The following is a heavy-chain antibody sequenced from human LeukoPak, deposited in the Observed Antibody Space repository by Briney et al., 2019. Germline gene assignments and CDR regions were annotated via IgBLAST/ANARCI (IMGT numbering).Heavy chain of an antibody. Sequence: GSLSLSCVASGFTFNNYAMTWVRQAPGKGLELVSAIRDSGDNTYYADSVKGRFTISRDKSKNTLFLQMNSLRAEDTAIYYCTRDDAVGGGYLDYWGQGALVTVSS. J-gene: IGHJ4*02. CDR3: TRDDAVGGGYLDY. CDR2: IRDSGDNT. D-gene: IGHD6-19*01. V-gene: IGHV3-23*01. CDR1: GFTFNNYA.